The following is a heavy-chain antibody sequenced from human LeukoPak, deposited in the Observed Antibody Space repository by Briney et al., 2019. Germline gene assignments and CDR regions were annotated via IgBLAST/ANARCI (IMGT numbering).Heavy chain of an antibody. J-gene: IGHJ3*02. Sequence: GESLKISCKGSGYRFTSYWIGWVRPMPGKGLEWMGIIYPGDSDTIYSPFFQGQVTISADKSTSTANLQWSSLKASDTAMYYCARSGGNYYSIWGQGTMVTVSS. CDR3: ARSGGNYYSI. CDR2: IYPGDSDT. V-gene: IGHV5-51*01. CDR1: GYRFTSYW. D-gene: IGHD1-26*01.